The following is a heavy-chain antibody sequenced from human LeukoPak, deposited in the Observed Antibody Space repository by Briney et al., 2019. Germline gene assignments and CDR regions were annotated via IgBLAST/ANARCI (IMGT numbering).Heavy chain of an antibody. J-gene: IGHJ5*02. CDR1: GFTFEDYA. Sequence: GRSLRLSCAASGFTFEDYAMHWVRQAPGKGLEWVSGINWNSASTGYADSVKGRFTISRDNVMNSLYLQMNSLRPEDTALYYCVKDRRNPYRPEGPFDPWGQGTLVTVSS. CDR3: VKDRRNPYRPEGPFDP. V-gene: IGHV3-9*01. D-gene: IGHD1-14*01. CDR2: INWNSAST.